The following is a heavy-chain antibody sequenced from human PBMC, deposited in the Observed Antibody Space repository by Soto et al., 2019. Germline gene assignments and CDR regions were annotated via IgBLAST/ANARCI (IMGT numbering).Heavy chain of an antibody. V-gene: IGHV3-53*02. CDR2: IYPAGPT. Sequence: EVSLVETGGGLIHPGGSLRLSCAASGFTVSGMFMNWVRQAPGKGLEWVSVIYPAGPTYYADSVKGRFTISRDNSKNTLFLQLNNLRAEDTAVYYCARDADSSGLHYWGQGILVIVSS. D-gene: IGHD6-19*01. J-gene: IGHJ4*02. CDR1: GFTVSGMF. CDR3: ARDADSSGLHY.